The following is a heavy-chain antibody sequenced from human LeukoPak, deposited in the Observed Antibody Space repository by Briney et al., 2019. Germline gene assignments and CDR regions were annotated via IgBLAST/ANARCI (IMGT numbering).Heavy chain of an antibody. CDR2: ISAGDDST. J-gene: IGHJ4*02. D-gene: IGHD2/OR15-2a*01. CDR1: GFTFTSYA. Sequence: GGSLRLSCVVSGFTFTSYAMSWVRQAPGKGLEWVSYISAGDDSTHYAGSVKGRFTISRDKSKNTLYLQMNSLRAEDTAVYYCARSHYYNSNVPPDYWGQGTWSPSLQ. CDR3: ARSHYYNSNVPPDY. V-gene: IGHV3-23*01.